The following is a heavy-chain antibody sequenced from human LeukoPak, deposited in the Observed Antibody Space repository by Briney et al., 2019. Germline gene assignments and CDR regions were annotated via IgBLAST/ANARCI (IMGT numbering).Heavy chain of an antibody. CDR3: ARDEVGAIDY. Sequence: SETLSLTCTVSGGSISSASYYWAWLRQPPGKGLEWIGSIYYSGNPDYNPSLKSRVTMSVDTSRNQFSLKVNSVTAADTAVYCARDEVGAIDYWGQGTLVTVSS. J-gene: IGHJ4*02. D-gene: IGHD1-26*01. CDR2: IYYSGNP. V-gene: IGHV4-39*07. CDR1: GGSISSASYY.